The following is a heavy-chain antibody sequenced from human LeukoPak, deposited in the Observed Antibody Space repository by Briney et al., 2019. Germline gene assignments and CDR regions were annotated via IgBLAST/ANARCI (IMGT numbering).Heavy chain of an antibody. CDR3: TTGFSGGSFHNWFDP. Sequence: GGSLRLSCAASGFTFSNAWMSWVRQAPGKGLEWVGRIKSKTDGGTTDYAAPVKGRFTISRDDSKNTLYLQMNSLKTEDTAVYYCTTGFSGGSFHNWFDPWGQGTLVTVSS. V-gene: IGHV3-15*01. CDR2: IKSKTDGGTT. CDR1: GFTFSNAW. J-gene: IGHJ5*02. D-gene: IGHD2-15*01.